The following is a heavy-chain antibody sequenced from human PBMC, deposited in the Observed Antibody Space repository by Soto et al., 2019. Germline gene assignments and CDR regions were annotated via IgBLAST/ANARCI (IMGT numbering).Heavy chain of an antibody. J-gene: IGHJ4*02. CDR2: ITSKRYGGTT. D-gene: IGHD1-1*01. CDR3: TRVPPGRCNLGYEFDY. CDR1: GFTFGDHS. Sequence: SLTLSCTGFGFTFGDHSLVWFRQAPGKGLEWVGFITSKRYGGTTEIAPSVKGRFWISRDDSKNIAYLAMNSLTVEDSGMYSCTRVPPGRCNLGYEFDYWGQGTLVTVSS. V-gene: IGHV3-49*03.